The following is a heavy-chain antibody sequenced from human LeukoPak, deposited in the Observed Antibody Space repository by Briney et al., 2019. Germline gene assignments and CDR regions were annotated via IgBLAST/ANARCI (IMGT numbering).Heavy chain of an antibody. J-gene: IGHJ4*02. CDR3: AREGVGGTGYFDY. CDR1: GGSISGYY. D-gene: IGHD1-26*01. CDR2: IYSSGST. Sequence: SETPSLTCTVSGGSISGYYWSWIRQPPGKGLEWIGYIYSSGSTNYNPSLKSRVTISVDTSKNQFSLRLSSVTAADTAVYYCAREGVGGTGYFDYWDQGILVTVSS. V-gene: IGHV4-59*01.